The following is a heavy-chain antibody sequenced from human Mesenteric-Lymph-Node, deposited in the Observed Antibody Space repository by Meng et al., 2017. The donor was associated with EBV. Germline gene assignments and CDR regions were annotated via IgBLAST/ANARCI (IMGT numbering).Heavy chain of an antibody. V-gene: IGHV4-34*01. CDR2: IDHSGRT. CDR1: GGSFCGYY. CDR3: ARAGSSGYSSFDY. D-gene: IGHD3-22*01. J-gene: IGHJ4*02. Sequence: QVQLQQWGAGLLQPSETLVLPCAFFGGSFCGYYWSWIRQPPGKGLEWIGEIDHSGRTNYNPPLKSRVTISVDKSKSAFSLKLSSVTAADTAVYYCARAGSSGYSSFDYWGQGILVTVSS.